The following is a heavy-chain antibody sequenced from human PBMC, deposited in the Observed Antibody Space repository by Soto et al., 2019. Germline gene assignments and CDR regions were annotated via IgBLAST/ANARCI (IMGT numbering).Heavy chain of an antibody. D-gene: IGHD6-6*01. J-gene: IGHJ3*02. CDR2: IATYNDKT. V-gene: IGHV1-18*01. CDR3: ARAGSIDDAFDT. CDR1: GYTFNRYG. Sequence: QVQLVQSGPEVKKPGASVKVSCKASGYTFNRYGITWVRQAPGQGLEWVGWIATYNDKTNYTQRFQGRLTMTKDASTSTVYKELRSLRSDDTAVYYCARAGSIDDAFDTWGQGTMVTVSS.